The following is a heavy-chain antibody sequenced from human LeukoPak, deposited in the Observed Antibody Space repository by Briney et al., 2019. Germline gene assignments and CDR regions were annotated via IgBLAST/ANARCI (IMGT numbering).Heavy chain of an antibody. CDR2: INPSGGST. CDR3: AREMQLLIGYYFDY. D-gene: IGHD5-18*01. Sequence: GASVKVSCKAFGYAFTSNYMHWVRQAPGQGLEWMGIINPSGGSTSYAQKFQGRVTMTRDMSTSTVYMELSSLRSEDAAVYYCAREMQLLIGYYFDYWGQGTLVTVSS. V-gene: IGHV1-46*01. J-gene: IGHJ4*02. CDR1: GYAFTSNY.